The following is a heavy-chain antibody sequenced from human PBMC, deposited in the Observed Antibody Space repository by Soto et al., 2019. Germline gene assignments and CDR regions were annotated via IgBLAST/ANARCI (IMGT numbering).Heavy chain of an antibody. D-gene: IGHD2-21*02. CDR2: IYYSGSI. CDR3: VREDDGGDRDYYGLDV. V-gene: IGHV4-59*12. CDR1: GGSISSYY. Sequence: PSETLSLTGTGSGGSISSYYWSWIRQPPGKGLEWIGYIYYSGSISYNPSIKSRVTMSVDTSKNLFSLNLSSVTAADTAVYFCVREDDGGDRDYYGLDVWGQGTTVTVSS. J-gene: IGHJ6*02.